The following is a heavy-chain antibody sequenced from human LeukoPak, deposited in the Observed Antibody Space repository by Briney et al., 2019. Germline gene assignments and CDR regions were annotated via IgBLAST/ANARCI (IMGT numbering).Heavy chain of an antibody. J-gene: IGHJ4*02. CDR3: ARPLPYGSGSLSFDY. V-gene: IGHV1-18*04. CDR2: ISAYNGNT. Sequence: GASVKVSCKASGYTFTGYYMHWVRQAPGQGLEWMGWISAYNGNTNYAQKLQGRVTMTTDTSTSTAYMELRSLRSDDTAVYYCARPLPYGSGSLSFDYWGQGTLVTVSS. CDR1: GYTFTGYY. D-gene: IGHD3-10*01.